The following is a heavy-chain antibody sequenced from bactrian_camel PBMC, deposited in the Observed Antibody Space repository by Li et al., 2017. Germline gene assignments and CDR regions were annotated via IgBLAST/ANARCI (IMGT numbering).Heavy chain of an antibody. CDR1: RYTYKRNC. Sequence: VQLVESGGGSVQAGGSLTLSCAAGRYTYKRNCMGWFRQRPGKEREGVATIHRDGTTAYADSVKGRFTASKDKDKDTMYLQMNNLKPEDTAKYTCKTDGWNHACNVEGQGTQVTVS. CDR2: IHRDGTT. V-gene: IGHV3S9*01. J-gene: IGHJ4*01. D-gene: IGHD7*01.